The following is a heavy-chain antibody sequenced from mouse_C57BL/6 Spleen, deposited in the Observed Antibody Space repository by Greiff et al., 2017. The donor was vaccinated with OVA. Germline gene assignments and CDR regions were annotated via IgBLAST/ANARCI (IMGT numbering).Heavy chain of an antibody. CDR3: ARVPYYGSSYWYFDV. D-gene: IGHD1-1*01. V-gene: IGHV8-12*01. Sequence: QVTLKVCGPGILQSSQTLSLTCSFSGFSLSTSGMGVSWIRQPSGKGLEWLAHIYWDDDKRYNPSLKSRLTISKDTSRNQVFLKITSVDTADTATYYCARVPYYGSSYWYFDVWGTGTTVTVSS. CDR1: GFSLSTSGMG. J-gene: IGHJ1*03. CDR2: IYWDDDK.